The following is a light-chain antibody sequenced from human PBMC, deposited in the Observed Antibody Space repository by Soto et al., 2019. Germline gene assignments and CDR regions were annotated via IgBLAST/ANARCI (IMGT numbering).Light chain of an antibody. CDR2: DDN. CDR1: TLPRKY. V-gene: IGLV3-10*01. Sequence: SYELTQPPSVSVSPGQTARITCSGDTLPRKYAYWYQQRSGQAPVLVIYDDNKRPSGIPERFSGSSSGTMATLTISGAQVEDGADYSCCSTDSSGYHRVFGGGTKLTVL. CDR3: CSTDSSGYHRV. J-gene: IGLJ3*02.